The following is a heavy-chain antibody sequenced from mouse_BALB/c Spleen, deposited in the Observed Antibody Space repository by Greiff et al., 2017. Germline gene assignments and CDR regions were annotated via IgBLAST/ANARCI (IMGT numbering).Heavy chain of an antibody. Sequence: VQLQQSGPELVKPGASVKISCKASGYTFTDYNMHWVKQSHGKSLEWIGYIYPYNGGTGYNQKFKSKATLTVDNSSSTAYMELRSLTSEDSAVYYCARSRPFAYWGQGTLVTVSA. J-gene: IGHJ3*01. CDR3: ARSRPFAY. CDR1: GYTFTDYN. V-gene: IGHV1S29*02. CDR2: IYPYNGGT. D-gene: IGHD3-2*02.